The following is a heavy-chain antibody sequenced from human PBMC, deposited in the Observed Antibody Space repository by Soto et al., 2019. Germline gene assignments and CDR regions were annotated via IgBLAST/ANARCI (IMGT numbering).Heavy chain of an antibody. CDR2: IYYSGST. D-gene: IGHD2-2*01. V-gene: IGHV4-59*01. J-gene: IGHJ5*02. Sequence: SETLSLTCTVSGGSISSYYWSWIRQPPGKGLEWIGYIYYSGSTNYNPSLKSRVTISVDTSKNQFSLKLSSVTAADTAVYYCARHCSSTSCDGRARWFDPWGQGTLVTVSS. CDR1: GGSISSYY. CDR3: ARHCSSTSCDGRARWFDP.